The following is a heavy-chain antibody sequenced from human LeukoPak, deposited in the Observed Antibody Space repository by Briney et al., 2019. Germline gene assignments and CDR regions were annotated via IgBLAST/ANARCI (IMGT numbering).Heavy chain of an antibody. V-gene: IGHV3-33*01. Sequence: GRSLRLSCAAPGFTFSSYGMHWVRQAPGKGLEWVAVIWYDGSNKYYADSVKGRFTISRDNSKNTLYLQMNSLRAEDTAVYYCARDPGDYYGSGSSDAFDIWGQGTMVTVSS. CDR3: ARDPGDYYGSGSSDAFDI. CDR2: IWYDGSNK. CDR1: GFTFSSYG. D-gene: IGHD3-10*01. J-gene: IGHJ3*02.